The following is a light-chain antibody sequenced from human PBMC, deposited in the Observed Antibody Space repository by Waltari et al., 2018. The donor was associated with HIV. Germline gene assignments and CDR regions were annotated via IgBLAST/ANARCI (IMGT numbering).Light chain of an antibody. CDR3: CSYAGSSTFL. CDR2: DLS. V-gene: IGLV2-11*01. CDR1: SSHVGGYTY. J-gene: IGLJ1*01. Sequence: QSALPHPRSVSGSPGQSFPISCTGTSSHVGGYTYVSWYQQPPGKAPKLMIYDLSKRPSGVPDRFSGSKSGNTASLTISGLQAEDEADYYCCSYAGSSTFLFGTGTKVTVL.